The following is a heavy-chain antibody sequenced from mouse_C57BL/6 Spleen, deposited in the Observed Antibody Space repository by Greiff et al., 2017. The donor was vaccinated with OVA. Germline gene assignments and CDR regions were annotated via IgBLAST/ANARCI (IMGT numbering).Heavy chain of an antibody. CDR1: GYTFTSYW. CDR2: IDPSDSYT. CDR3: ARLGGY. Sequence: QVQLQQPGAELVMPGASVKLSCKASGYTFTSYWMHWVKQRPGQGLEWIGEIDPSDSYTNYTQKFKGKSTLTVDKSSSTAYMQLSSLTSEDSAVYYCARLGGYWGQGTTLTVSS. V-gene: IGHV1-69*01. J-gene: IGHJ2*01.